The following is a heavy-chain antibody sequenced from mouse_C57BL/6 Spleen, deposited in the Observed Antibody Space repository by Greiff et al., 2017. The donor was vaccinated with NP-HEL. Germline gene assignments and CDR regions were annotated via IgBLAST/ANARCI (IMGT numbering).Heavy chain of an antibody. V-gene: IGHV6-6*01. CDR2: IRNKANNPAT. Sequence: EVKLQESGGGLVQPGGSMKLSCAASGFTFSDAWMDWVRQSPEKGLEWVAEIRNKANNPATYYAESVKGRFTISRDDSKSSVYLQMNSLRAEDTGIYYCTRPHMVTPFAYWGQRTLVTVSA. J-gene: IGHJ3*01. D-gene: IGHD2-2*01. CDR3: TRPHMVTPFAY. CDR1: GFTFSDAW.